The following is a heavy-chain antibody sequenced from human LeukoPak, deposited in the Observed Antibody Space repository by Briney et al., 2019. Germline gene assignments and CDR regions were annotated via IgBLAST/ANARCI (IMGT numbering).Heavy chain of an antibody. CDR1: GFTFSSYA. Sequence: GGSLRLSCAASGFTFSSYAMHWVRQAPGKGLEWVAVISYDGSNKYYADSVKGRFTISRDNSKNTLYLQMNSLRAEDTAVYYCARDGDRYYYDSSGYIPFDYWGQGTLVTVSS. J-gene: IGHJ4*02. D-gene: IGHD3-22*01. CDR2: ISYDGSNK. CDR3: ARDGDRYYYDSSGYIPFDY. V-gene: IGHV3-30-3*01.